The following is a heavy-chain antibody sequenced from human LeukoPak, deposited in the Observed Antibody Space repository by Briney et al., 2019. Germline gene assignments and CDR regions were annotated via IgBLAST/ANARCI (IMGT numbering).Heavy chain of an antibody. CDR2: IGYDGSNK. D-gene: IGHD1-26*01. V-gene: IGHV3-33*01. Sequence: GGSLRLSCATSGFTFSSYSMHWVRQAPGKGLEWVAIIGYDGSNKYYADSVKGRFTISRDTSESTVYLQMNSLRAEDTAVYYCARPEMGALYAFDIWGQGTKVTVSS. CDR1: GFTFSSYS. J-gene: IGHJ3*02. CDR3: ARPEMGALYAFDI.